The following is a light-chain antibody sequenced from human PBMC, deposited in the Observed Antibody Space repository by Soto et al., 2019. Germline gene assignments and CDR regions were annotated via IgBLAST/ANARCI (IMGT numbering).Light chain of an antibody. CDR3: QRYNNWTLT. CDR1: QGIGST. V-gene: IGKV3-15*01. Sequence: EIVMKQSPSTLPVSPGEGATLSCRASQGIGSTLAWYQHKPGQTPRLLIYDASTRATGVPASFSGSGSGTEFTLTINSLQSEDFPVYYCQRYNNWTLTIGGGAKVE. J-gene: IGKJ4*01. CDR2: DAS.